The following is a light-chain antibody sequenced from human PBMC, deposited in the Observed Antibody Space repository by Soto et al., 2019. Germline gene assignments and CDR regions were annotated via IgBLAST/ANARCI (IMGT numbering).Light chain of an antibody. Sequence: QSVLTQPRSVSGSPGQSVTISCTGTSSDVGGYNYVSWYRQHPGKAPKLRIYDVSKRPSGVPDRFSGSKSGNTASLTISGLPAEDEADYYCCSYAGSYTWVFVTGTKVTVL. J-gene: IGLJ1*01. CDR2: DVS. CDR1: SSDVGGYNY. V-gene: IGLV2-11*01. CDR3: CSYAGSYTWV.